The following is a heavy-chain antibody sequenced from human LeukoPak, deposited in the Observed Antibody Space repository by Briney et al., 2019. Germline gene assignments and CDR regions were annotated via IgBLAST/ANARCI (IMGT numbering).Heavy chain of an antibody. D-gene: IGHD1/OR15-1a*01. CDR3: AREAYNWNIDVFDI. CDR1: GFTFSSYE. CDR2: ISSSGSTI. Sequence: PGGSLRLSCAASGFTFSSYEMNWVRQAPGKGLEWVSYISSSGSTIYYADSVKGRFTISRDNAKNSLNLQMNSLRAEDTAVYYCAREAYNWNIDVFDIWGQGTLVTVSS. J-gene: IGHJ3*02. V-gene: IGHV3-48*03.